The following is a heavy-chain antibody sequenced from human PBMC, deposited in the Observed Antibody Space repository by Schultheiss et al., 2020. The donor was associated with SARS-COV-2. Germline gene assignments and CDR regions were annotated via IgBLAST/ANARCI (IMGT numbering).Heavy chain of an antibody. CDR3: ARWLLPYAFDY. Sequence: SGPTLVKPTQTLTLTCTFSGFSLSTSGVGVGWIRQPPGKALEWLALIYWDDDKRYSTSLKTRLTISKDTSKNQVVLTMTNMDPVDTATYYCARWLLPYAFDYWGQGTLVTVSS. D-gene: IGHD3-22*01. V-gene: IGHV2-5*02. CDR2: IYWDDDK. J-gene: IGHJ4*02. CDR1: GFSLSTSGVG.